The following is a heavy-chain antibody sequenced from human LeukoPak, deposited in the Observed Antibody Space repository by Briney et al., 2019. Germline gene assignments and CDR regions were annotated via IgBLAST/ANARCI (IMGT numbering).Heavy chain of an antibody. CDR3: ARVVYYYGSGTLDAFDI. CDR1: GGTFSSYA. V-gene: IGHV1-69*13. Sequence: SVKVSCKASGGTFSSYAISWVRQAPGQGLEWMGGIIPIIGTANYAQKFQGRVTITADESTSTAYMELSSLRSEDTAVYYCARVVYYYGSGTLDAFDIWGQGTMVTVSS. CDR2: IIPIIGTA. D-gene: IGHD3-10*01. J-gene: IGHJ3*02.